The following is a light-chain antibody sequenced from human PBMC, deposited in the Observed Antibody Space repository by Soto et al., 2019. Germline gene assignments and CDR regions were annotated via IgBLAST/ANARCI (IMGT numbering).Light chain of an antibody. CDR3: SSYVTLGTLV. J-gene: IGLJ3*02. V-gene: IGLV2-14*01. CDR1: SSDIGGSDY. Sequence: QSALTQAASVSGSPGQSITISCTGTSSDIGGSDYVSWYQKHPGKAPKVIIYEVSDRPSGVSDRFSGSKSGNTASLTISGLQAEDAAYYYCSSYVTLGTLVFGGGTKLTVL. CDR2: EVS.